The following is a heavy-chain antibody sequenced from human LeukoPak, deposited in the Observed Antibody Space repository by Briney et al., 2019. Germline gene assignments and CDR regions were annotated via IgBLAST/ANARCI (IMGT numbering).Heavy chain of an antibody. J-gene: IGHJ4*02. CDR3: AKGFYCSSSTCLDY. CDR1: GFTFSSYG. D-gene: IGHD2-2*01. V-gene: IGHV3-23*01. CDR2: ISGSGGNT. Sequence: PTGGSLRLSCAASGFTFSSYGMNWVRQAPGKGLEWVSAISGSGGNTYYADSVKGRFTISRDNSKNTLYLQMNSLRAEDTAVYYCAKGFYCSSSTCLDYWGQGTLVTVSS.